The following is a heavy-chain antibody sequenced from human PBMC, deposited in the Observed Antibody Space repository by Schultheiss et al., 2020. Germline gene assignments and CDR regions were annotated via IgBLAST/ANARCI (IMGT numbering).Heavy chain of an antibody. J-gene: IGHJ6*02. Sequence: GGSLRLSCAASGFTFSSYAMSWVRQAPGKGLEWVSAISGSGGSTYYADSVKGRFTISRDNSKNTLYLQMNSLKTEDTAVYYCTTLGDSNYVYYYYYGMDVWGQGTTVTVSS. CDR2: ISGSGGST. CDR1: GFTFSSYA. CDR3: TTLGDSNYVYYYYYGMDV. D-gene: IGHD4-11*01. V-gene: IGHV3-23*01.